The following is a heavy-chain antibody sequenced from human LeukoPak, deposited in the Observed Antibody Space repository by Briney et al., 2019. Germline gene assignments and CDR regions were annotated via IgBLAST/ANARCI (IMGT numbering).Heavy chain of an antibody. CDR2: IIPIFGTA. D-gene: IGHD1-26*01. CDR1: GGTFSSYA. Sequence: ASVKVSCKASGGTFSSYAISWVRQAPGQGLEWMGGIIPIFGTANYAQKFQGRVTITADESTSTAYMELSSLRAEDTAVYYCASGGAKKYYYYMDVWGKGTTVTVSS. V-gene: IGHV1-69*13. J-gene: IGHJ6*03. CDR3: ASGGAKKYYYYMDV.